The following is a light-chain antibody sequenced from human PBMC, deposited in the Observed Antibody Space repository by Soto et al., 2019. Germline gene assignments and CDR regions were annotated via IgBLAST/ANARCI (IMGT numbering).Light chain of an antibody. CDR3: QQYLTSPKT. CDR2: AAS. V-gene: IGKV3-20*01. J-gene: IGKJ1*01. Sequence: GGGGTLSCWASPRVSSSNLAWYQEKPAPAPRLLISAASRRAPGIPERFSGSGSGTDFTLTISRLEPEDFAVYYCQQYLTSPKTVVHGTK. CDR1: PRVSSSN.